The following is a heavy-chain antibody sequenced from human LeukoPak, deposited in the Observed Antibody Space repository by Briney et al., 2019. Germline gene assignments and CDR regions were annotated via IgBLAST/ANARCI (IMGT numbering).Heavy chain of an antibody. V-gene: IGHV1-2*04. CDR2: INPNSGGT. CDR1: GYTFTGYY. J-gene: IGHJ3*02. D-gene: IGHD3-22*01. Sequence: ASVKVSCKASGYTFTGYYMHWVRQAPGQGLEWMGWINPNSGGTNYAQKFQGWVTMTRDTSISTAYMELSRLRSDDTAVYYCARGGPGITMIVVVTPEDAFDIWGQGTMVTVSS. CDR3: ARGGPGITMIVVVTPEDAFDI.